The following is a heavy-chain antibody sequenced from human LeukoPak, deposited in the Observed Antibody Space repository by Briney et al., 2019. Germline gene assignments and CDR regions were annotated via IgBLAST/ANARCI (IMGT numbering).Heavy chain of an antibody. CDR2: INHSGST. D-gene: IGHD6-13*01. V-gene: IGHV4-34*01. Sequence: SVTLSLTCAVYGGSFSGYYWSWIRQTPGKGLEWIGEINHSGSTNYNPSLKSRVTISVDTSKNQFSLKLSSVTAADTAEYYCARGGSSWYGTHFDYWGQGTLVTVSS. CDR3: ARGGSSWYGTHFDY. CDR1: GGSFSGYY. J-gene: IGHJ4*02.